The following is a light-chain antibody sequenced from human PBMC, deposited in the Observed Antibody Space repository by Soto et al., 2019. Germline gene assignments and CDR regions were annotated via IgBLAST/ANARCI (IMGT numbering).Light chain of an antibody. Sequence: DIPMTQSPSTLSASVGDRVTITCRASQDVGNWLAWYQQKPGKAPKLLIYDASSLQSGVPSRFSGSGSGTEFTLSISSLEPDDFATYFCQQYNSYLFGPGTKVDIK. V-gene: IGKV1-5*01. CDR3: QQYNSYL. CDR2: DAS. CDR1: QDVGNW. J-gene: IGKJ3*01.